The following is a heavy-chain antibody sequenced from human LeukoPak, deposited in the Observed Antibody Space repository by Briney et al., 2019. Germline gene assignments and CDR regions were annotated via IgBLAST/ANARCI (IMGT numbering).Heavy chain of an antibody. Sequence: PSQTLSLTCTVSGGSISSGGYYWSWIRQPPGKGLEWIGYIYHSGSTYYNPSLKSRVTISVDTSKNQFSLKLSSVTAADTAVYYCATTYYYGSGPGGYWGQGTLVTVSS. CDR3: ATTYYYGSGPGGY. V-gene: IGHV4-30-2*05. D-gene: IGHD3-10*01. CDR2: IYHSGST. CDR1: GGSISSGGYY. J-gene: IGHJ4*02.